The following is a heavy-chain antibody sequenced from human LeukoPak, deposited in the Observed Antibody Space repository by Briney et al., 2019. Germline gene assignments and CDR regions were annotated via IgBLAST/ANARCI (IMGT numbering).Heavy chain of an antibody. CDR2: ICVSGGST. D-gene: IGHD4-17*01. CDR1: GFTFSSYA. J-gene: IGHJ4*02. Sequence: GGSLTLSCAASGFTFSSYAMSWVRQAPGKGLEWVSAICVSGGSTYYADSVKGRFTISRDNSKNTLYLQMNSLRAEDTAVYYCAKGPKGAYGDFFDYWGQGTLVTVSS. CDR3: AKGPKGAYGDFFDY. V-gene: IGHV3-23*01.